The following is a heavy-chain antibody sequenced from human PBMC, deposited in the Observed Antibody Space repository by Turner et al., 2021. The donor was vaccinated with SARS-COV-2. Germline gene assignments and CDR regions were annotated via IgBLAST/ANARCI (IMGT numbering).Heavy chain of an antibody. J-gene: IGHJ6*02. D-gene: IGHD3-3*01. CDR2: IYDSGGT. Sequence: QLQLQESGPGLVKPSATLSLTCTVAGGASSSSSYYWSWISQPPGKGLEWIGTIYDSGGTYYKQSIKSLDTISVDTSKNKSSLKLSSVPAAETAVYYCASESVLRCVEWLSSGPNYGMDVWGQGTTVTVSS. CDR3: ASESVLRCVEWLSSGPNYGMDV. V-gene: IGHV4-39*01. CDR1: GGASSSSSYY.